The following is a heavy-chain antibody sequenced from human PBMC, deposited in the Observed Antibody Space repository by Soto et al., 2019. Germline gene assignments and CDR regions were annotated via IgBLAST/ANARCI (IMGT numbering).Heavy chain of an antibody. D-gene: IGHD1-26*01. Sequence: GASVKVSCKASGGTFSSYAISWVRQAPGQGLEWMGGIIPIFGTANYAQKFQGRVTITADKSTSTAYMELSSLRSEDTAVYYCARGPLSGSYLDYWGQGTLVTVSS. CDR1: GGTFSSYA. CDR3: ARGPLSGSYLDY. J-gene: IGHJ4*02. V-gene: IGHV1-69*06. CDR2: IIPIFGTA.